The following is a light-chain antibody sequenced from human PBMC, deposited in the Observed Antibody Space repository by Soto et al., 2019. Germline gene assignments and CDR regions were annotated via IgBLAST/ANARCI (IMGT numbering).Light chain of an antibody. CDR1: SSDVGEENY. CDR2: EVS. Sequence: QSALTQPPSASGSPGQSVTITCSGTSSDVGEENYVSWYQQHPGKVPKLILYEVSKRPSGVPDRFSGSRSGNTASLTVSGLQAEDEADYYCCAYAGSNTLVFGGGTQLTVL. J-gene: IGLJ2*01. CDR3: CAYAGSNTLV. V-gene: IGLV2-8*01.